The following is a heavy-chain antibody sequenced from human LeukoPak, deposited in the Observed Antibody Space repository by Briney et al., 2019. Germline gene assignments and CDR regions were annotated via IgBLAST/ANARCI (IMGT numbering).Heavy chain of an antibody. CDR2: ISSSSSYI. J-gene: IGHJ6*03. Sequence: GGSLRLSCAASGFTFSSYSMNWVRQAPGKGLEWVSSISSSSSYIYYADSVKGRFTISRDNAKNSLYLQMNSLRAEDTAVYYCARGGIAARLYYYYMDVWGKGTTVTVSS. CDR3: ARGGIAARLYYYYMDV. V-gene: IGHV3-21*01. CDR1: GFTFSSYS. D-gene: IGHD6-6*01.